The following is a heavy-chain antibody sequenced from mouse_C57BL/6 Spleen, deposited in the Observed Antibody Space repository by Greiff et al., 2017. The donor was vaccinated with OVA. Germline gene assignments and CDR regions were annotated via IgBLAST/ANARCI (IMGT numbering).Heavy chain of an antibody. CDR3: ARSGVLRYLYYFDY. Sequence: QVQLQQSGPELVKPGASVKISCKASGYAFSSSCMNWVKQRPGKGLEWIGRIYPGDGDTKYNGKFKGKATLTADKSSSTAYMQLSSLTSEDSAVYVCARSGVLRYLYYFDYWGQGTTLTVSS. D-gene: IGHD1-1*01. V-gene: IGHV1-82*01. CDR1: GYAFSSSC. CDR2: IYPGDGDT. J-gene: IGHJ2*01.